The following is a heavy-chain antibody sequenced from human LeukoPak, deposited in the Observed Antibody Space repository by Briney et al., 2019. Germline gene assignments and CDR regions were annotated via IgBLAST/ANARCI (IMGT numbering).Heavy chain of an antibody. CDR3: ARDSRDYYDSIY. CDR1: GGTFSSYA. D-gene: IGHD3-22*01. Sequence: ASVKVSCKASGGTFSSYAISWVRQAPGQGLEWMGWISAYNGNTNYAQKLQGRVTMTTDTSTSTAYMELRSLRSDDTAVYYCARDSRDYYDSIYWGQGTLVTVSS. V-gene: IGHV1-18*01. J-gene: IGHJ4*02. CDR2: ISAYNGNT.